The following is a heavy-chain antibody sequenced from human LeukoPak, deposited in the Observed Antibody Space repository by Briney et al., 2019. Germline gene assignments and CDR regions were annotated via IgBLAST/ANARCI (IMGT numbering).Heavy chain of an antibody. V-gene: IGHV4-39*07. J-gene: IGHJ3*02. Sequence: SETLSLTCTVSGGSIRSSSYYWGWIRQPPGKGLEWIGSMFYSGSTNYNPSLKSRVTISVDTSKNQFSLKLSSVTAADTAVYYCARGDYCGSEDAFDIWGQGTMVTVSS. CDR1: GGSIRSSSYY. CDR3: ARGDYCGSEDAFDI. CDR2: MFYSGST. D-gene: IGHD3-10*01.